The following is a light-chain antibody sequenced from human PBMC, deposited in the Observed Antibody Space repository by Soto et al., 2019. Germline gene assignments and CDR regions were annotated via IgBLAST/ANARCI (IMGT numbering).Light chain of an antibody. Sequence: QSVLTQQPSMSATPGQGVTIPCSGSTSNIGENSVGWFQQLPGTAPKVVIYVTNKRPSGVPDRFSGSKSGTSAYLAISGLQSEDEADYYCAAWDGSLNGHFFGTGTKVTVL. CDR2: VTN. CDR1: TSNIGENS. CDR3: AAWDGSLNGHF. J-gene: IGLJ1*01. V-gene: IGLV1-44*01.